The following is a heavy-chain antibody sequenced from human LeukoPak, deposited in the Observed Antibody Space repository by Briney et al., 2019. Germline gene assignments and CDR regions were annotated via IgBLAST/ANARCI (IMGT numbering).Heavy chain of an antibody. D-gene: IGHD2-21*02. V-gene: IGHV3-15*01. CDR2: IKSKTDGGTT. Sequence: GGSLRLSCAASGFTFSNAWMSRVRQAPGKGLEWVGRIKSKTDGGTTDYAAPVNRRFTISRDDSKTTLYLQLKILKTEDTAADYCTTGRNDDCVRDVYYLYIRHWGQGTMVTVSS. CDR3: TTGRNDDCVRDVYYLYIRH. J-gene: IGHJ4*03. CDR1: GFTFSNAW.